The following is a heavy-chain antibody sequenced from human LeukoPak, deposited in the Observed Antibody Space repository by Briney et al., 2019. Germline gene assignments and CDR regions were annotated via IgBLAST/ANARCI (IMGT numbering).Heavy chain of an antibody. CDR2: IYYSGST. J-gene: IGHJ4*02. D-gene: IGHD3-10*01. CDR1: GGSISSGGYY. V-gene: IGHV4-31*03. Sequence: KPSQTLSLTCTVSGGSISSGGYYWSWIRQHPGKGLAWIGYIYYSGSTYYNPSLKSRVTISVDTSKNQFSLKLSSVTAADTAVYYCARSPMVRGVIGFTDYWGQGTLVTVSS. CDR3: ARSPMVRGVIGFTDY.